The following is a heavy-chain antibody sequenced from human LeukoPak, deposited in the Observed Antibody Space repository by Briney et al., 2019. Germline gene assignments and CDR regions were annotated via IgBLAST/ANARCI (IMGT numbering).Heavy chain of an antibody. CDR1: GFTFSSYS. V-gene: IGHV3-7*05. Sequence: PGGSLTLSCAASGFTFSSYSMNWVRQAPGKGLEWVANINEDGSAKYYVDSVRGRFTISRDNAKNSLSLQMNSLRVDDTAVYYCTRVSLSGIGDYWGQGTLVTVSS. J-gene: IGHJ4*02. CDR2: INEDGSAK. D-gene: IGHD2/OR15-2a*01. CDR3: TRVSLSGIGDY.